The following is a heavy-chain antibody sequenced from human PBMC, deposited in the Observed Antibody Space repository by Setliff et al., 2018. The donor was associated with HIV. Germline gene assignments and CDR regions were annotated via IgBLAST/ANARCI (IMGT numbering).Heavy chain of an antibody. V-gene: IGHV3-30*03. D-gene: IGHD4-17*01. CDR2: ISEDASTI. CDR3: ARAYDDYDSDLDY. CDR1: GFSFSNDV. Sequence: GSLRLSCAASGFSFSNDVMHWVRQAPGKGLEWVAVISEDASTIFYVDSVKGRFTISRDNSENTLYLQMNNLRAEDTAVYYCARAYDDYDSDLDYWGQGTLVTVSS. J-gene: IGHJ4*02.